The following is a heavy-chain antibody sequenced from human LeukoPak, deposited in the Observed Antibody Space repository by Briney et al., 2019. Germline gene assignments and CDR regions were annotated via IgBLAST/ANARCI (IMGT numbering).Heavy chain of an antibody. CDR2: ISSSGSTI. J-gene: IGHJ4*02. D-gene: IGHD5-12*01. Sequence: TGGSLRLSCAASGFTFSDYYMSWIRQAPGKGLEWVSYISSSGSTIYYADSVKGRFTISRDNAKNSLYLQMNSLRTEDTAVYYCAKVNSAYDFPDYWGQGTLVTVSS. V-gene: IGHV3-11*04. CDR3: AKVNSAYDFPDY. CDR1: GFTFSDYY.